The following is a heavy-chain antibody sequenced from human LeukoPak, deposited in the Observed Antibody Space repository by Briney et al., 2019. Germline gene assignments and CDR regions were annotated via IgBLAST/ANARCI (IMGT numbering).Heavy chain of an antibody. CDR1: GFTFSNYA. Sequence: GPLRLSCAASGFTFSNYAMHWVRQAPGKGLEYVSAISSNGGSTYYANSVKGRFTISRDNSKNTLYLQMGSPRAEDMAVYYCARDLRLKELAYCGGDYLDYWGQGTLVTVSP. CDR3: ARDLRLKELAYCGGDYLDY. J-gene: IGHJ4*02. D-gene: IGHD2-21*01. CDR2: ISSNGGST. V-gene: IGHV3-64*01.